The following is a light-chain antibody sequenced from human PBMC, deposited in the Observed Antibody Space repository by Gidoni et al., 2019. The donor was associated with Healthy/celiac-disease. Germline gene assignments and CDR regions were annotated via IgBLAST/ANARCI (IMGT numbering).Light chain of an antibody. Sequence: QSALTQPPSESESPGQSVTISCTGTSSDVGGYNDVSWYQQQPGKAPKLMLYEVSKRPSGVPDRFSGSKSGNTASLTVSGLQAEDEADYYCSSYAGSNTHVVFGGGTQLTVL. CDR2: EVS. CDR1: SSDVGGYND. V-gene: IGLV2-8*01. J-gene: IGLJ2*01. CDR3: SSYAGSNTHVV.